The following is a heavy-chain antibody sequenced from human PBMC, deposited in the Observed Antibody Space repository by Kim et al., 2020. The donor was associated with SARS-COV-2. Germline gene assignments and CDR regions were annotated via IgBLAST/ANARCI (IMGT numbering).Heavy chain of an antibody. J-gene: IGHJ3*02. CDR1: GGSISSSNYY. CDR2: IYYSGNT. V-gene: IGHV4-39*01. D-gene: IGHD6-6*01. Sequence: SETLSLTCTVSGGSISSSNYYWGWIRQPPGKGLEWIGYIYYSGNTYYNPSLKSRVTVSVDTSKNQFSLKLSSMTAADTAVYYCARTIAGRPEAFDIWGQGTMVTVSS. CDR3: ARTIAGRPEAFDI.